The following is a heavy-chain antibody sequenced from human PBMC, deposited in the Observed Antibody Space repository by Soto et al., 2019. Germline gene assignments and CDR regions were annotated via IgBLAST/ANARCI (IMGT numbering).Heavy chain of an antibody. CDR2: VNHSGST. J-gene: IGHJ4*02. CDR3: ARDWRNYDIVTGYSATGYFDY. V-gene: IGHV4-34*01. Sequence: SETLSLTCAVYGGSFSGYYWSWIRQPPGKGLEWIGEVNHSGSTNYNPSLKSRVTISVDTSKNQFSLKLSSVTAADTAVYYCARDWRNYDIVTGYSATGYFDYWGQGTLVTVSS. CDR1: GGSFSGYY. D-gene: IGHD3-9*01.